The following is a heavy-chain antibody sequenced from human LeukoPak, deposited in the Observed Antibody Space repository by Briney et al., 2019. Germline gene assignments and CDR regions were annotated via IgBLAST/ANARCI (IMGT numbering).Heavy chain of an antibody. J-gene: IGHJ6*02. CDR2: INPNSGGT. CDR1: GYTFTGYY. Sequence: ASVKVSCKASGYTFTGYYMHWVRQAPGQRLEWMGWINPNSGGTNYAQKFQGRVTMTRDTSISTAYMELSRLRSDDTAVYYCARAGRYFDWLLSYGMDVWGQGTTVTVSS. CDR3: ARAGRYFDWLLSYGMDV. D-gene: IGHD3-9*01. V-gene: IGHV1-2*02.